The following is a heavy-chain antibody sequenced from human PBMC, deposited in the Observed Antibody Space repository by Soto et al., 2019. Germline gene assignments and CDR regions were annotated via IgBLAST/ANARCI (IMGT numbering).Heavy chain of an antibody. V-gene: IGHV3-11*01. J-gene: IGHJ4*02. CDR3: AKGAEMPTIPFDY. CDR1: GFTFSDYY. Sequence: PGGSLRLSCAASGFTFSDYYMSWIRQAPGKGLEWVSYISSSGSTIYYADSVKGRFTVSRDNSNNTLYLQMNSLRAEDTAIYFCAKGAEMPTIPFDYWGQGAQVTVSS. D-gene: IGHD5-12*01. CDR2: ISSSGSTI.